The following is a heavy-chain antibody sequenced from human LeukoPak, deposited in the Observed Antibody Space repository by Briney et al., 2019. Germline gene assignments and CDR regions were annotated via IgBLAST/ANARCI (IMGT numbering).Heavy chain of an antibody. CDR3: ARESHNTIFGVVVNWFDP. J-gene: IGHJ5*02. CDR1: GFTFSRYG. D-gene: IGHD3-3*01. V-gene: IGHV3-33*01. Sequence: KPGGSLRLSCAASGFTFSRYGMHWVRQAPGKGLEWVAVIWYDGSNKYYADSAKGRFTISRDNSKNTLYLQMNSLRAEDTAVYYCARESHNTIFGVVVNWFDPWGQGTLVTVSS. CDR2: IWYDGSNK.